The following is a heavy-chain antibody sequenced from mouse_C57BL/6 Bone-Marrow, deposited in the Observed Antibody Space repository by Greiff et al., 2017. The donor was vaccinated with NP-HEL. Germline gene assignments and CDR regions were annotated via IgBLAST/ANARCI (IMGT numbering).Heavy chain of an antibody. V-gene: IGHV5-2*01. CDR2: INSDGGST. J-gene: IGHJ1*03. CDR3: ARHGDDGYSDWYFDV. CDR1: EYEFPSHD. D-gene: IGHD2-3*01. Sequence: EVQGVESGGGLVQPGESLKLSCESNEYEFPSHDMSWVRKTPEKRLELVAAINSDGGSTYYPDTMERRFIISRDNTKKTLYLQMSSLRSEDTALYYCARHGDDGYSDWYFDVWGTGTTVTVSS.